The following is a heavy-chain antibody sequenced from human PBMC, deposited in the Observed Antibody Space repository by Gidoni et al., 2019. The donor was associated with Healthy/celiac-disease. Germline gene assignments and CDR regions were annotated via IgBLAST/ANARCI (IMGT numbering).Heavy chain of an antibody. J-gene: IGHJ6*03. CDR3: AKFAHWDTAMVYYMDV. CDR1: GFTFRSCA. Sequence: EVQLLESGGGLVQPGGSLRLSCAASGFTFRSCAMSWVRQAPGKGLEWVSAMSGSGGSTYYADSVKGRFTISRDNSKNTLYLQMNSLRAEDTAVYYCAKFAHWDTAMVYYMDVWGKGTTVTVSS. V-gene: IGHV3-23*01. D-gene: IGHD5-18*01. CDR2: MSGSGGST.